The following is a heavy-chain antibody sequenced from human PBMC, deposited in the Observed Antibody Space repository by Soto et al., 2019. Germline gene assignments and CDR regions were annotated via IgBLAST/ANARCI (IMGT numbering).Heavy chain of an antibody. CDR3: ASEDIVLMLYKDY. D-gene: IGHD2-8*01. V-gene: IGHV1-18*01. Sequence: ASVTVSCKASGYTHTGYRNSWLLKEPGQGLEWMGWISAYNGNTNYAQKLQGRVTMTTDTSTSTAYMELRSLRSDDTAVYYCASEDIVLMLYKDYWGQGTLVTVSS. CDR1: GYTHTGYR. J-gene: IGHJ4*02. CDR2: ISAYNGNT.